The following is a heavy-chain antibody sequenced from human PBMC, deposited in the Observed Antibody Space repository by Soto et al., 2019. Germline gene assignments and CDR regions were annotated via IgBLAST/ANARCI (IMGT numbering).Heavy chain of an antibody. CDR3: ARDRGPLRHPVYYYYGMDV. CDR1: GGSISSGDYY. J-gene: IGHJ6*02. V-gene: IGHV4-30-4*01. Sequence: SETLSLTCTVSGGSISSGDYYWSWIRQPPGKGLEWIGYIYYSGSTYYNPSLKSRVTISVDTSKNQFSLKLSSVTAADTAVYYCARDRGPLRHPVYYYYGMDVWGQGTTVTVSS. D-gene: IGHD3-10*01. CDR2: IYYSGST.